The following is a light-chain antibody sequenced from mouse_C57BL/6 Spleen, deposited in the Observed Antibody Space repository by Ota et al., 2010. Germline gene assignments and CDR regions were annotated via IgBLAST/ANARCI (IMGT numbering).Light chain of an antibody. J-gene: IGKJ2*01. CDR3: QQYSSYPYT. Sequence: DIVMTQSPSSLTVTAGDKVTMSCKSSQSLLNSGNQRNYLTWFQQKAGQPPKLLIYWASTRRTGVPDRFTGSGSGTDFTLTISNVQSEDLADYFCQQYSSYPYTFGGGTKLEIK. V-gene: IGKV8-19*01. CDR1: QSLLNSGNQRNY. CDR2: WAS.